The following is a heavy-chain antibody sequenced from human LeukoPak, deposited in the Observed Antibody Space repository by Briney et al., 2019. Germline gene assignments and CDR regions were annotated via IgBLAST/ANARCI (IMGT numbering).Heavy chain of an antibody. Sequence: SETLSLTCTVSGGSISSYYWSWIRRPPGKGLEWIGEINHSGSTNYNPSLKSRVTISVDTSKNQFSLKLSSVTAADTAVYYCARGVIVGAAAGFDPWGQGTLVTVSS. CDR1: GGSISSYY. CDR2: INHSGST. J-gene: IGHJ5*02. CDR3: ARGVIVGAAAGFDP. D-gene: IGHD2-15*01. V-gene: IGHV4-34*01.